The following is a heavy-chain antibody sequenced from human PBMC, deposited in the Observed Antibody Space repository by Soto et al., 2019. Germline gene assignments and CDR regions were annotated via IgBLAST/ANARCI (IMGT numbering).Heavy chain of an antibody. J-gene: IGHJ4*02. D-gene: IGHD3-22*01. CDR2: IYYSGST. CDR3: ARALNYYDSSGYPYYFDY. CDR1: GGSISSYY. V-gene: IGHV4-59*01. Sequence: PSETLSLTCTVSGGSISSYYWSWIRQPPGKGLEWIGYIYYSGSTNYNPSLKSRVTISVDTSKNQFSLKLSSVTAADTAVYYCARALNYYDSSGYPYYFDYWGQGTLVTVSS.